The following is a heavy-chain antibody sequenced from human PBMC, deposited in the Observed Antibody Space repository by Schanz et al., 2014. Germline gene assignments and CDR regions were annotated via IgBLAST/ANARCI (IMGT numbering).Heavy chain of an antibody. Sequence: QLQLRESGPGLVKPSETLSLICSVSGTSITSSTYYWGWIRQPPGKGPEWIGSISYSGNTYYTPSLKSRVTIPLHTSKNNSPLNPPSGTAADTAVYYCAIPSSVVGITGWFDTWGQGTLVTVSS. CDR3: AIPSSVVGITGWFDT. CDR2: ISYSGNT. J-gene: IGHJ5*02. V-gene: IGHV4-39*01. CDR1: GTSITSSTYY. D-gene: IGHD3-22*01.